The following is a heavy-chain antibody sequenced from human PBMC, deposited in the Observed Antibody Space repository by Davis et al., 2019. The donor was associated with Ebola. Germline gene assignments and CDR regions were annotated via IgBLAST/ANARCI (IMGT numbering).Heavy chain of an antibody. CDR2: IGLSADT. CDR3: ARTGMFDY. CDR1: GFVFSSYV. Sequence: GGSLRLSCAASGFVFSSYVMSWVRRAPGKGLEWVSTIGLSADTYYADSVKGRFTISRDNSKNTLYLQMNSLRAEDTAVYYCARTGMFDYWGQGTLVTVSS. D-gene: IGHD7-27*01. J-gene: IGHJ4*02. V-gene: IGHV3-23*01.